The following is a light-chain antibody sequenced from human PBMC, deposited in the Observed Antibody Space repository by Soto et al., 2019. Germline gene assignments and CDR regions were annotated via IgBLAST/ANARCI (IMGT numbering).Light chain of an antibody. J-gene: IGLJ2*01. CDR2: DVS. CDR1: SSDVGGYNY. V-gene: IGLV2-14*03. Sequence: QSVLTQPASVSGSPGQSITISCTGTSSDVGGYNYVSWYQQHPGKAPKLMIYDVSNRPSGVSNRFSGSKSGNTASLTISGLQAEDEADYYCSSYANSDTLIFGGGTKLTVL. CDR3: SSYANSDTLI.